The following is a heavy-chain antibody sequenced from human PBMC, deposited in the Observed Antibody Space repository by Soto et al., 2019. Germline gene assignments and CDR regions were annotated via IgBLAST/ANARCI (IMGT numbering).Heavy chain of an antibody. CDR2: ISGSGGST. V-gene: IGHV3-23*01. D-gene: IGHD1-1*01. CDR1: GFTFSSYA. CDR3: AKVTPGTTGYYFDY. J-gene: IGHJ4*02. Sequence: EVQLLESGGGLVQPGGSLRLSCAASGFTFSSYAMSWVRQAPGKGLEWVSAISGSGGSTYYADSVKGRFTISRDNSKHALYLQMNRLRAVDTAVYYWAKVTPGTTGYYFDYWGQGTLVTVSS.